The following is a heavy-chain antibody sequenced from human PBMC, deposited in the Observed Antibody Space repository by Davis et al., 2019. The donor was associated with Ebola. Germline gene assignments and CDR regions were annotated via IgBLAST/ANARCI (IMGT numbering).Heavy chain of an antibody. CDR1: GFTFSSYA. V-gene: IGHV3-64*01. CDR2: ISSNGGST. Sequence: GGSLRLSCAASGFTFSSYAMHWVRQAPGKGLEYVSAISSNGGSTYYANSVKGRFTISRGNSKNTLYLQMGSLRAEDMAVYYCARDPHPVVTAFLDYWGQGTLVTVSS. J-gene: IGHJ4*02. D-gene: IGHD2-21*02. CDR3: ARDPHPVVTAFLDY.